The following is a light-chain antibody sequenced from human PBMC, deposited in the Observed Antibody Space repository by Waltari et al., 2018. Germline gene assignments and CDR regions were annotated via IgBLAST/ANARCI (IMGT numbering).Light chain of an antibody. CDR3: QQYYSTPYS. CDR1: QSLLYSSNNKNY. CDR2: WAS. V-gene: IGKV4-1*01. Sequence: DIVMTQSPDSLAVSLGERVTISCKSSQSLLYSSNNKNYLAWYQQKPGQAPKLLIYWASTRESGVPNRFSGSGSGTDFTLTISGLQAEDVAVYYCQQYYSTPYSFGRGTKVEIK. J-gene: IGKJ2*03.